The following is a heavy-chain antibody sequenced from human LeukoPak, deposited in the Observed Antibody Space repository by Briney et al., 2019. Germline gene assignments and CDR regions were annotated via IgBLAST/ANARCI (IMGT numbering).Heavy chain of an antibody. V-gene: IGHV3-7*01. Sequence: TGGSLRLSGVASGFAFSSYWMSWVRQAPGKGLELVANISPDGSAEDYVDSVRGRFAISRDNAKRSLYLQMNSLSPEDTAVYYCANQAYSQFDYWGQGTLVSVSS. CDR3: ANQAYSQFDY. J-gene: IGHJ4*02. D-gene: IGHD4-11*01. CDR2: ISPDGSAE. CDR1: GFAFSSYW.